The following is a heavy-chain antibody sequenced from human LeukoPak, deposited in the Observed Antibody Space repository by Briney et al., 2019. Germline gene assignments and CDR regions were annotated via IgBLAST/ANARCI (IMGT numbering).Heavy chain of an antibody. CDR1: GFTFTNFD. V-gene: IGHV3-23*01. D-gene: IGHD2/OR15-2a*01. J-gene: IGHJ3*02. CDR3: AKGVLWGSFDI. Sequence: GGSLRLSCAASGFTFTNFDMVWVRQAPGKGLEWVSSIRGSGETSYYADSVRGRFTISRDNSKNTVFLQMNSLRADDTAIYYCAKGVLWGSFDIWGQGTTVTVSS. CDR2: IRGSGETS.